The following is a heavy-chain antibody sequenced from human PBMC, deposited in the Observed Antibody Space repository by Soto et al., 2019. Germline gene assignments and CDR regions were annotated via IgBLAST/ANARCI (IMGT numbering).Heavy chain of an antibody. CDR3: ARDWGAPGRGSALGYYYHFGMDV. CDR1: GFTFSTYW. D-gene: IGHD3-16*01. CDR2: IKEDGSEE. V-gene: IGHV3-7*05. J-gene: IGHJ6*02. Sequence: EVQLVESGGGVVQPGGSLRLSCAASGFTFSTYWMNWVRQAPGKGLEWVANIKEDGSEECYVDSVKGRFTISRDNAKNSLYLDMNSLRGEETAVYYCARDWGAPGRGSALGYYYHFGMDVWGQGTTVTVPS.